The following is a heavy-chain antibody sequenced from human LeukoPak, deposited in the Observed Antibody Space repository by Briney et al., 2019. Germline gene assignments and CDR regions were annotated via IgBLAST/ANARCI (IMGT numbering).Heavy chain of an antibody. J-gene: IGHJ6*03. D-gene: IGHD3-10*01. CDR2: MYYSGST. CDR3: ARLRGAIWSGYMDV. V-gene: IGHV4-39*01. Sequence: SETLSLTCTVSGGSISSNTYYWGWIRQPPGKGLEWIGSMYYSGSTYYNPSLKSRVAISVDTSKNQFSLKLSSVTAADTAVYYCARLRGAIWSGYMDVWGKGTTVTVSS. CDR1: GGSISSNTYY.